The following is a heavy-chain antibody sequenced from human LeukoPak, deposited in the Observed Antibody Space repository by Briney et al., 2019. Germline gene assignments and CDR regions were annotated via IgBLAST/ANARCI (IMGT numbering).Heavy chain of an antibody. J-gene: IGHJ4*02. CDR2: ITGDGTTT. D-gene: IGHD3-22*01. CDR3: AKAYGTNGYYQLPIDF. V-gene: IGHV3-23*01. Sequence: GGSLRLSCAASGFPFNINAMLWVRQAPGEGLECVSAITGDGTTTHYADSVRGRFTIYRDNPKNTLYLQMNGLGAEDTAIYFCAKAYGTNGYYQLPIDFWGQGILVTVSS. CDR1: GFPFNINA.